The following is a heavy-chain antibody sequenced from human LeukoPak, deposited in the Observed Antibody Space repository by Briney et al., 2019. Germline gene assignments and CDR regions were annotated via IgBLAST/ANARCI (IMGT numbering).Heavy chain of an antibody. CDR2: ISSSGSTI. J-gene: IGHJ4*02. CDR3: ARGARPIAMRNYFDY. CDR1: GFTFSDYY. V-gene: IGHV3-11*01. Sequence: GGSLRLSCAASGFTFSDYYMSWIRQAPGKGLEWVSYISSSGSTIYYADSVKGRFTISRDNAKKSLYLQMNSLRAEDTAVYYCARGARPIAMRNYFDYWGQGTLVTVSS. D-gene: IGHD2-21*01.